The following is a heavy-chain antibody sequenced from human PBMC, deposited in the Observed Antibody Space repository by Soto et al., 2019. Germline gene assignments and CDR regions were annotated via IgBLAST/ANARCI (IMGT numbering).Heavy chain of an antibody. CDR1: GLSLSTGKLG. D-gene: IGHD2-2*01. V-gene: IGHV2-26*01. CDR2: IFSNDDK. Sequence: SGPTLVNPTETLTLTCTVSGLSLSTGKLGVSWIRQPPGKALEWLAHIFSNDDKSYSTSLRSRVTISKDTSRSQVVLTMTNMDPLASGRYYSALITDCSSTGCYFASLDPWAQGILVSVSS. J-gene: IGHJ5*02. CDR3: ALITDCSSTGCYFASLDP.